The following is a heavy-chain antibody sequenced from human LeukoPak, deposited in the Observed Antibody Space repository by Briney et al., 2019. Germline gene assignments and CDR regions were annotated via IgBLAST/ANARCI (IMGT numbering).Heavy chain of an antibody. CDR1: GFTFSNYG. Sequence: GGSLRLSCAVSGFTFSNYGMHWVRQAPGKGLEWVAFIRYHGNNKYYADSVKGRFTISRDNSKNTLYLQMNSLRAEDTAVYYCARDPRALTIFGVVIDYWGQGTLVTVSS. CDR3: ARDPRALTIFGVVIDY. J-gene: IGHJ4*02. D-gene: IGHD3-3*01. V-gene: IGHV3-30*02. CDR2: IRYHGNNK.